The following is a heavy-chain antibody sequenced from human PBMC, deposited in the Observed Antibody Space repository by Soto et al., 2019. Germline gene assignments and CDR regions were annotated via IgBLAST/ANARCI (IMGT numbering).Heavy chain of an antibody. CDR2: INPDSGRT. CDR1: GYTFTGYY. CDR3: ALSISQTNIDV. J-gene: IGHJ6*01. V-gene: IGHV1-2*02. Sequence: QVQLVQSGPEVGKPGASVKVSCKASGYTFTGYYLHWVRQAPGQGLEWMGYINPDSGRTRYAQKFQGTVTMTRDTAMTTAYLELSSLKYDDSAIFYCALSISQTNIDVWGQGTTVIVSS.